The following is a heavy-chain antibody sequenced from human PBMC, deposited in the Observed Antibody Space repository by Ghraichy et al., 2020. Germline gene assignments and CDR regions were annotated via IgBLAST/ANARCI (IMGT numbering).Heavy chain of an antibody. CDR3: ARRNRGFDY. D-gene: IGHD3-10*01. V-gene: IGHV4-39*01. J-gene: IGHJ4*02. Sequence: SETLSLTCTVTGGSISSNDYYWGWIRQPPGKGLEWIGTISFSGTTYYNPTLKSRVTLSVYTSKNQFSLMLISVIAADTAVYFCARRNRGFDYWGQGALVTVSS. CDR2: ISFSGTT. CDR1: GGSISSNDYY.